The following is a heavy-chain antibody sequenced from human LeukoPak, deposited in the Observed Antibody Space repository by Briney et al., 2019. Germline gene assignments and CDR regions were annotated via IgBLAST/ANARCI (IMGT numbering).Heavy chain of an antibody. J-gene: IGHJ5*02. V-gene: IGHV4-34*01. CDR2: TNHSGST. CDR3: ARPLRFDP. CDR1: GGSFSGYY. Sequence: SETLSLTCAVYGGSFSGYYWSWIRQPPGKGLEWIGETNHSGSTNYNPSLKSRVTISVDTSKNQFSLKLSSVTAADTAVYYCARPLRFDPWGQGTLVTVSS.